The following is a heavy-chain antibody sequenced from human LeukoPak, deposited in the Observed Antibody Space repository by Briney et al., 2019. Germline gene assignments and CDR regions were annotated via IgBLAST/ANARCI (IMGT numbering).Heavy chain of an antibody. Sequence: ASVKVSCKASGYTFTSYAMNWVRQAPGQGLEWMGWINTNTGNPTYAQGFTGRFVFSLDTSVSTAYLQISSLKAEDTAVYYCARAEVQWLAQAYYFDYWGQGTLVIVSS. CDR2: INTNTGNP. V-gene: IGHV7-4-1*02. J-gene: IGHJ4*02. CDR3: ARAEVQWLAQAYYFDY. D-gene: IGHD6-19*01. CDR1: GYTFTSYA.